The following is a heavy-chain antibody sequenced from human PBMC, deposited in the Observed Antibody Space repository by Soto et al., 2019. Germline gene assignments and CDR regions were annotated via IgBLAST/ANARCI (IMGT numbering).Heavy chain of an antibody. V-gene: IGHV2-5*02. Sequence: QITLKESGPSPVKPTQTLTVTCTFSGFSLSNSGVGVAWIRQPPGKALEWLALIYGDNDKRYSPSLKSRLTINEDSYTNQVVLTMTNMDPVDTATYSSPHCTLHDYGDYDPGTTHVFDSWGQGALVTVSS. CDR3: PHCTLHDYGDYDPGTTHVFDS. D-gene: IGHD4-17*01. CDR2: IYGDNDK. J-gene: IGHJ4*02. CDR1: GFSLSNSGVG.